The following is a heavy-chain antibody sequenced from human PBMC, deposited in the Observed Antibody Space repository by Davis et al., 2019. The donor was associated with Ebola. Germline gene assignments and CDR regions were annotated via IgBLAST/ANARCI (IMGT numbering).Heavy chain of an antibody. Sequence: AASVKVSCKASGYTFTGYYMHWVRQAPGQGLEWMGWINPNSGGTNYAQKLQGRVTMTTDTSTSTAYMELRSLRSEDTAVYYCARDLGFTVTTFEGMDVWGQGTTVTVSS. V-gene: IGHV1-2*02. CDR3: ARDLGFTVTTFEGMDV. J-gene: IGHJ6*02. CDR1: GYTFTGYY. D-gene: IGHD4-17*01. CDR2: INPNSGGT.